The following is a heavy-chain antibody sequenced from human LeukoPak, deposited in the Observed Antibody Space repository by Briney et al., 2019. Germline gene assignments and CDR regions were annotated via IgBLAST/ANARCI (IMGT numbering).Heavy chain of an antibody. V-gene: IGHV1-3*01. D-gene: IGHD6-19*01. CDR2: INAGNGNT. CDR1: GYTFTSYA. Sequence: ASVTVSCKASGYTFTSYAMHWVRQAPGQRLEWMGWINAGNGNTKYSQKSQGRVTITRDTSASTAYMELSSLRSEDTAVYYCARATSSGSRIFDYWGQGTLVTVSS. CDR3: ARATSSGSRIFDY. J-gene: IGHJ4*02.